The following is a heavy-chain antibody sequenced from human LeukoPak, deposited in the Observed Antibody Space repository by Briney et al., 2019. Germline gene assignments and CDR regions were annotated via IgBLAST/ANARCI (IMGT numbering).Heavy chain of an antibody. V-gene: IGHV4-59*01. CDR1: GGSISSYY. CDR3: ARAGSGYSFDY. D-gene: IGHD3-3*01. CDR2: IYNTGST. J-gene: IGHJ4*02. Sequence: SETLSLTCTVPGGSISSYYWSWIRQPPEKELEWIGYIYNTGSTNYNPSLKSRVTISVDTSKNQFSLKLSSVAAADTAVYYRARAGSGYSFDYWGQGTLVTVSS.